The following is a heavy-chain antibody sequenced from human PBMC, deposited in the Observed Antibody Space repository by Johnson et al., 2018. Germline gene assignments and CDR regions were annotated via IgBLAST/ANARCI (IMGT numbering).Heavy chain of an antibody. V-gene: IGHV3-74*02. J-gene: IGHJ6*02. CDR3: ARGDTVNTYYYYGMDV. CDR1: GFIFSTYR. D-gene: IGHD4-11*01. Sequence: VELGEAGGGLVQRGGSLRLSCAASGFIFSTYRMHWVRQVPGTGLGWVARINGDGCWARYEDSVQGPLTISRDNAKNKLYLQMTTVTTEDTAVYYCARGDTVNTYYYYGMDVLVQWTTVTVSS. CDR2: INGDGCWA.